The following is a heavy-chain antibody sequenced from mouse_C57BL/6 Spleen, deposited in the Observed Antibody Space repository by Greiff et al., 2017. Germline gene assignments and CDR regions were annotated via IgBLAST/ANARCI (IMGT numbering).Heavy chain of an antibody. CDR2: IRTKANGYTK. CDR1: GFTFTAYY. V-gene: IGHV7-3*01. D-gene: IGHD2-3*01. J-gene: IGHJ3*01. CDR3: AIRYDCDYWFAY. Sequence: EVQGVESGGGLVQPGGSLSLSCAASGFTFTAYYMSWVRQPPGQALEWLGFIRTKANGYTKEYLASVKGRFTISRDKSQSILDLQMNALRAEDSAADYCAIRYDCDYWFAYWGQGTLVTVSA.